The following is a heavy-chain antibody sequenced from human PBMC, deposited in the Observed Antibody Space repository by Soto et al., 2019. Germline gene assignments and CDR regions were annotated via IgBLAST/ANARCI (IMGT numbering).Heavy chain of an antibody. Sequence: SETLSLTCTVSGGSISSGDYYWSWIRQPPGKGLEWIGYIYYSGSTYYNPSLKSRVTISVDTSKNQFSLKLSSVTAADTAVYYCARDHRLPTVGATLYYYYGMDVWGQGTTVTVSS. V-gene: IGHV4-30-4*01. CDR2: IYYSGST. J-gene: IGHJ6*02. D-gene: IGHD1-26*01. CDR3: ARDHRLPTVGATLYYYYGMDV. CDR1: GGSISSGDYY.